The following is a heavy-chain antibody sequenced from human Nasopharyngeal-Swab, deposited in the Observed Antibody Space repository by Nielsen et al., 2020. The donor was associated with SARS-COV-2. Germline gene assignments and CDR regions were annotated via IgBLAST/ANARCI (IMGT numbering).Heavy chain of an antibody. Sequence: ASVKVSCKVSGYTLTELSMHWVRQAPGKGREWRGGFDPEDGETIYAQKFQGRVTMTEDTSTDTAYMELSSLRSEDTAVYYCATTPAYSGSYEAGPATNGEFDYWGQGTLVTVSS. CDR1: GYTLTELS. D-gene: IGHD1-26*01. CDR3: ATTPAYSGSYEAGPATNGEFDY. J-gene: IGHJ4*02. V-gene: IGHV1-24*01. CDR2: FDPEDGET.